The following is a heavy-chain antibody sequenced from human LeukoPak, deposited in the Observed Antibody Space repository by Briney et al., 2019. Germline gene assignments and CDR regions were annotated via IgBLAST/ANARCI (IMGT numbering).Heavy chain of an antibody. CDR3: ARHRGPSLHSSGYFDY. CDR1: GFTFSSYG. Sequence: GGSRRLSCAASGFTFSSYGMQWVRQAPGKGLEWVAVISYDGSNKYYADSVKGRFTISRDNSKNTLYLQMDSLRTEDTAVYYCARHRGPSLHSSGYFDYWGQGTLVTVSS. CDR2: ISYDGSNK. V-gene: IGHV3-30*03. J-gene: IGHJ4*02. D-gene: IGHD3-22*01.